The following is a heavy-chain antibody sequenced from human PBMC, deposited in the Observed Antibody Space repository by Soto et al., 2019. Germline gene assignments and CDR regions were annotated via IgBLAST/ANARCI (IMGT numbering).Heavy chain of an antibody. V-gene: IGHV4-39*02. CDR2: FYYSEYT. CDR1: GGSIGSKTSC. D-gene: IGHD2-15*01. J-gene: IGHJ6*02. Sequence: QVQLQESGPGLLKPSETLSLTCNVSGGSIGSKTSCWGWIRQPPGQGLEWIATFYYSEYTYYNPSRKRRVTLFVEASKNHFSLKLSSVTAADTAVYYCVKLAGYCSGGRCPGDYAMDVCGQGTTATVSS. CDR3: VKLAGYCSGGRCPGDYAMDV.